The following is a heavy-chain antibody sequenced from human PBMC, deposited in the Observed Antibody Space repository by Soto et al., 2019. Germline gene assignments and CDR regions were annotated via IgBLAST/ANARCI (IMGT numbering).Heavy chain of an antibody. CDR1: GFTFSSYG. Sequence: QVQLVESGGGVVQPGRSLRLSCAASGFTFSSYGMHWVGQAPGKGLEWVAVISYDGSNKYYADSVKGRFTISRDNSKNTLYLQMNSQRAEDTVVYYCAKDRFRIAVAAPFDYWRQGTLVTVSS. D-gene: IGHD6-19*01. CDR2: ISYDGSNK. V-gene: IGHV3-30*18. J-gene: IGHJ4*02. CDR3: AKDRFRIAVAAPFDY.